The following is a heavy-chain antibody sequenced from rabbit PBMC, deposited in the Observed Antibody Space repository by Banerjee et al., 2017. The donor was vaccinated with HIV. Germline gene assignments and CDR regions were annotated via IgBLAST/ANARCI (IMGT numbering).Heavy chain of an antibody. V-gene: IGHV1S40*01. Sequence: QSLEESGGGLVQPEGSLTLTCTASGFSFNNKYYMCWVRQAPGKGLEWIGCIYTVGSGSTHYASWAKGRFTISKTSSTTVTLQMTSLTAADTATYFCARGADYAGYGYNLWGPGTLVTVS. CDR2: IYTVGSGST. CDR1: GFSFNNKYY. D-gene: IGHD7-1*01. CDR3: ARGADYAGYGYNL. J-gene: IGHJ4*01.